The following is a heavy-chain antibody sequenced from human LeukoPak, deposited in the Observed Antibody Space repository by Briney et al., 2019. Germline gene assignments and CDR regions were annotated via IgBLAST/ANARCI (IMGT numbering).Heavy chain of an antibody. Sequence: GRSLRLSCAASGFTFSNYGMHWVRQAPGKGPEWVAVIWYDGSNKYYADSVKGRFTISRDNSKNTLYLQMNSLRAEDTAVYYCARGSLGTIAVAGTLDYWGQGILVTVSS. D-gene: IGHD6-19*01. J-gene: IGHJ4*02. CDR2: IWYDGSNK. V-gene: IGHV3-33*01. CDR1: GFTFSNYG. CDR3: ARGSLGTIAVAGTLDY.